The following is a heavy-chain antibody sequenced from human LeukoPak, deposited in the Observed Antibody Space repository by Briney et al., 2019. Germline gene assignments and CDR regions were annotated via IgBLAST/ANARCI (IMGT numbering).Heavy chain of an antibody. CDR3: AREGSSGWYEFWFDP. V-gene: IGHV3-66*01. CDR1: GFTFSSNA. Sequence: GGSLRLSCAGSGFTFSSNAMSWVRQAPGKGLEWVSVIYSDGTTYYADSVKGRFIISRDNSKNTLYLQMNSVRAEDTAVYYCAREGSSGWYEFWFDPWGQGTLVTVSS. J-gene: IGHJ5*02. D-gene: IGHD6-19*01. CDR2: IYSDGTT.